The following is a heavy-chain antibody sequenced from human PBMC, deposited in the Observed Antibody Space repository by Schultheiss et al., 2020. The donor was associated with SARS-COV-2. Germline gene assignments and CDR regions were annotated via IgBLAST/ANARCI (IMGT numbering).Heavy chain of an antibody. CDR3: AKASRYSGSYYGVDP. Sequence: GGSLRLSCAASGFTFSSYDMHWVRQATGKGLEWVSSISSSSSYIYYADSVKGRFTISRDNSKNTLYLQMNSLRAEDTAVYYCAKASRYSGSYYGVDPWGQGTLVTVSS. J-gene: IGHJ5*02. CDR2: ISSSSSYI. V-gene: IGHV3-21*04. D-gene: IGHD1-26*01. CDR1: GFTFSSYD.